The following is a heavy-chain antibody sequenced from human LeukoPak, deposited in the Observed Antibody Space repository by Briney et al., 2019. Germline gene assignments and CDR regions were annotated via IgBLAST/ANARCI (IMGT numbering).Heavy chain of an antibody. CDR1: GGSIRSYY. Sequence: SETLSLTCTVSGGSIRSYYWSWIRQPPGKGLEYIGYIYYTGSTNYNPSLKNRVTISLGTSKNQFSLNLSSITAADTAVYYCARHLDSNGWYVIDYWGQGTLVTVSS. CDR2: IYYTGST. J-gene: IGHJ4*02. D-gene: IGHD6-19*01. CDR3: ARHLDSNGWYVIDY. V-gene: IGHV4-59*08.